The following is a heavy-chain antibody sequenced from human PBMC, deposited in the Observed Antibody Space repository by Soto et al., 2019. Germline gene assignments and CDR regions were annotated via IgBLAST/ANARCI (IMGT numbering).Heavy chain of an antibody. J-gene: IGHJ4*02. CDR3: ARYRSGSYFDY. CDR2: IYYSGST. V-gene: IGHV4-59*08. CDR1: GGSISSYY. D-gene: IGHD1-26*01. Sequence: SETLSLTCTVSGGSISSYYRSWIRQPPGKGLEWIGYIYYSGSTNYNPSLKSRVTISVDTSKNQFSLKLTSVTAADTAVYYCARYRSGSYFDYWGQGTLVTVSS.